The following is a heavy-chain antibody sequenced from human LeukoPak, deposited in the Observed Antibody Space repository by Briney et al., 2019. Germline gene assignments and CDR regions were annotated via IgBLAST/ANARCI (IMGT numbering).Heavy chain of an antibody. J-gene: IGHJ4*02. V-gene: IGHV3-23*01. CDR1: GFTFSYYG. Sequence: GGSLRLSCAASGFTFSYYGMSWVRQAPGKGLEWVSAISGSGGSTYYADSVKGRFTISRDNAKNSLYLQMNSLRAEDTALYYCAKDSDYYGSGSLDYWGQGTLVTVSS. CDR2: ISGSGGST. CDR3: AKDSDYYGSGSLDY. D-gene: IGHD3-10*01.